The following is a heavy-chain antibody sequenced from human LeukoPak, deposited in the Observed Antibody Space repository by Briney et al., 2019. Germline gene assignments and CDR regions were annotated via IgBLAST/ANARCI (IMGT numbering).Heavy chain of an antibody. CDR1: GYTFTGYY. D-gene: IGHD6-19*01. V-gene: IGHV1-2*02. J-gene: IGHJ3*02. CDR3: ARDGGAGTGYDAFDI. Sequence: ASVKVSCKASGYTFTGYYMHWVRQAPGQGLEWMGWINPNSGGTNYAQKFQGRVTMTRDTSISTAYMELSRLRSDDTAVYYCARDGGAGTGYDAFDIWGQGTMVTVSS. CDR2: INPNSGGT.